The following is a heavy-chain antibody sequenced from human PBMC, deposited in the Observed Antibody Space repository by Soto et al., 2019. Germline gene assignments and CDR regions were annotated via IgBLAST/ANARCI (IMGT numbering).Heavy chain of an antibody. V-gene: IGHV4-34*01. J-gene: IGHJ4*02. Sequence: WTWIRQSPEKGLEWIGEVNHSGTTYYNPSLKTRVTISVHTPKNQFPLKMSSVTAADTAVYYCARGIGYCSSINCYSSRRLRFDSWGQGTLVTVSS. CDR3: ARGIGYCSSINCYSSRRLRFDS. CDR2: VNHSGTT. D-gene: IGHD2-2*01.